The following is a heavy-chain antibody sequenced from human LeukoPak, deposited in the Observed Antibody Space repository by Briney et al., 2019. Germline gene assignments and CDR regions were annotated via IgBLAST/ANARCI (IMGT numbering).Heavy chain of an antibody. Sequence: GGSLRLSCAASGFTFSSYGMHWVRQAPGKGLEWVAVIWYDGSNKYYADSVKGRFTISRDNSKNTLYLQMNSLRAEDTAVYYCAKDHLYYDYVWGSYRPRCYFDLWGRGTLVTVSS. J-gene: IGHJ2*01. CDR3: AKDHLYYDYVWGSYRPRCYFDL. CDR2: IWYDGSNK. CDR1: GFTFSSYG. V-gene: IGHV3-33*06. D-gene: IGHD3-16*02.